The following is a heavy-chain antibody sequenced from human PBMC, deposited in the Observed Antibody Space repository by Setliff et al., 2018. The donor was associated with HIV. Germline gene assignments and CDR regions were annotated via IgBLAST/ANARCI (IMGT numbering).Heavy chain of an antibody. D-gene: IGHD4-17*01. CDR3: ARDYYGDSRVKAFDI. J-gene: IGHJ3*02. Sequence: GESLKISCAASGFTFSSYWVSWVRQGPGKGLEFVANINQDGSDIHYGDSVKGRFTISRDNTENSLYLQMNSLRAEDSALYYCARDYYGDSRVKAFDIWGQGTKVTVSS. V-gene: IGHV3-7*01. CDR1: GFTFSSYW. CDR2: INQDGSDI.